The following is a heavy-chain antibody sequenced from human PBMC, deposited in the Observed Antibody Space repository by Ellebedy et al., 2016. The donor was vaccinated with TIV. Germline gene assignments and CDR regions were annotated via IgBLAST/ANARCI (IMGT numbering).Heavy chain of an antibody. CDR2: INPSGGST. D-gene: IGHD3-22*01. CDR1: GYTFTSYY. Sequence: DSVKVSCXASGYTFTSYYMHWVRQAPGQGLEWMGIINPSGGSTSYAQKFQGRVTMTRDTSTSTVYMELSSLRSEDTAVYYCARAAPTRITMIVVAQSNYIDYWGQGTLVTVSS. J-gene: IGHJ4*02. V-gene: IGHV1-46*01. CDR3: ARAAPTRITMIVVAQSNYIDY.